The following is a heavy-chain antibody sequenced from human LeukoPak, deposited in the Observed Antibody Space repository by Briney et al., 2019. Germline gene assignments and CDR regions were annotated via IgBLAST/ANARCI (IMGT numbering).Heavy chain of an antibody. J-gene: IGHJ4*02. CDR2: IKQDGSEK. CDR1: GFTFSSYW. V-gene: IGHV3-7*01. Sequence: GGSLRLSCAASGFTFSSYWMRWVRQAPGKGLEWVANIKQDGSEKYYVDSVKGRFTISRDNAKNSLYLQMNSLRAEDTAVYYCARDRLAIFGVVIQFDYWGQGTLVTVSS. CDR3: ARDRLAIFGVVIQFDY. D-gene: IGHD3-3*01.